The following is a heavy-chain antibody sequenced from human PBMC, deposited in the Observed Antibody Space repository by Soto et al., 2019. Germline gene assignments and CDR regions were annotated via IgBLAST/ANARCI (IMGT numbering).Heavy chain of an antibody. J-gene: IGHJ4*02. D-gene: IGHD6-19*01. V-gene: IGHV4-59*08. CDR2: IYYSGST. Sequence: SETLSLTCTVSGGSISSYYWSWIRQPPGKGLEWIGYIYYSGSTNYNPSLKSRVTISVDTSKNQFSLKLTAVTAADTAVYYCARRDASGWYSYFDSWGPGTLVTVSS. CDR1: GGSISSYY. CDR3: ARRDASGWYSYFDS.